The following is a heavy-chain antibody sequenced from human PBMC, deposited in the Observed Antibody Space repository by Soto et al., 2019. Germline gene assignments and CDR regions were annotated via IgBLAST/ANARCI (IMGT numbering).Heavy chain of an antibody. Sequence: GGSLRLSCAASGFTFSSYGMHWVRQAPGKGLEWVAVIWYDGSNKYYADSVKGRFTISRDNSKNTLYLQMNSLRAEDTAVYYCARQSAMTGAPYYFDYWGQGTLFTVSS. D-gene: IGHD5-18*01. CDR1: GFTFSSYG. CDR3: ARQSAMTGAPYYFDY. CDR2: IWYDGSNK. J-gene: IGHJ4*02. V-gene: IGHV3-33*01.